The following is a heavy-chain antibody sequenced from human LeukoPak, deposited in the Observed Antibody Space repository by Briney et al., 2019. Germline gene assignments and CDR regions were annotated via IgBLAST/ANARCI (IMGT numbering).Heavy chain of an antibody. Sequence: GGSLRLSCAASGFTFSSYAMSWVRQAPGKGLEWVSAISGSGGSTYYADSVKGRFTISRDNSKNTLYLQMNSLRAEDTAVYYCARGQYYYDSSVSFDYWGQGTLVTVSS. J-gene: IGHJ4*02. V-gene: IGHV3-23*01. CDR3: ARGQYYYDSSVSFDY. CDR1: GFTFSSYA. D-gene: IGHD3-22*01. CDR2: ISGSGGST.